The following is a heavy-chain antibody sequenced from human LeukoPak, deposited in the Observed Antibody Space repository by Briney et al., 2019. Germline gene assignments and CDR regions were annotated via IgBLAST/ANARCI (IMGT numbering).Heavy chain of an antibody. CDR1: GGSVSSGSYY. Sequence: PSETLSLTCTVSGGSVSSGSYYWSWIRQPPGKGLEWIEYVYYSGSTNYNPSLKSRVTVSVDTSKNQFPLKLSSVTAADTAVYYCARVPSGVRGIIIDYWGQGTLVTVSS. D-gene: IGHD3-10*01. J-gene: IGHJ4*02. CDR3: ARVPSGVRGIIIDY. CDR2: VYYSGST. V-gene: IGHV4-61*01.